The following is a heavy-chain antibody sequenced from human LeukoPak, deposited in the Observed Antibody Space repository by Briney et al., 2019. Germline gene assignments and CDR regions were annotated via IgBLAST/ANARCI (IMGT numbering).Heavy chain of an antibody. V-gene: IGHV3-23*01. J-gene: IGHJ6*03. Sequence: GGSLRLSCAASGFTFSSYGMSWVRQAPGKGLEWVSAISGSGGSTYYADSVKGRFTISRDNSKNTLYLQMNSRRAEDTAVYYCARDVEQQLLAYYYYYMDVWGKGTTVTVSS. CDR3: ARDVEQQLLAYYYYYMDV. D-gene: IGHD6-13*01. CDR2: ISGSGGST. CDR1: GFTFSSYG.